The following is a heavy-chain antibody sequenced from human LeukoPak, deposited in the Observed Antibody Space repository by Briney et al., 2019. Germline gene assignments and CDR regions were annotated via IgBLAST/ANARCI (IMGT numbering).Heavy chain of an antibody. CDR1: GYTFTSYD. Sequence: ASVKVSCKASGYTFTSYDINWVRQATGQGLEWMGWMNPNSGNTGYAQKFQGRVTMTRNTSISTAYMELSSLRSEDTAVYYCARSSGWYLGNYYYYYAMHVWGQGTTVTVSS. J-gene: IGHJ6*02. D-gene: IGHD6-19*01. CDR2: MNPNSGNT. V-gene: IGHV1-8*01. CDR3: ARSSGWYLGNYYYYYAMHV.